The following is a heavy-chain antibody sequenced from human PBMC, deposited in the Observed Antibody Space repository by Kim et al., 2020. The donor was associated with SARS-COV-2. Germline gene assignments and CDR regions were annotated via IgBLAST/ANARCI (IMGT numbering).Heavy chain of an antibody. CDR3: AKESWTTVSPKYYFDY. V-gene: IGHV3-30*18. CDR2: ISYDGSNR. Sequence: GGSLRLSCAASGFTFSSYGMHWVRQAPGKGLEWVAVISYDGSNRYYTDSVKDRFTISRDNSKNTLYLQMNSLRAEDTAVYFCAKESWTTVSPKYYFDYWGQGTLVTVSS. D-gene: IGHD4-17*01. J-gene: IGHJ4*02. CDR1: GFTFSSYG.